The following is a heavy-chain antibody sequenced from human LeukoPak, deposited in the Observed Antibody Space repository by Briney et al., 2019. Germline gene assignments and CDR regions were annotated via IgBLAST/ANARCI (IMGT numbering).Heavy chain of an antibody. CDR3: ARKSLRGSYQYYFDY. D-gene: IGHD1-26*01. J-gene: IGHJ4*02. V-gene: IGHV4-31*03. Sequence: SETLSLTCTVSGGSISSGGYYWSWIRQHPGKGLEWIGYIYYSGSTYYNPSLKSRVTISVGTSKNQFSLKLSSVTAADTAVYYCARKSLRGSYQYYFDYWGQGTLVTVSS. CDR1: GGSISSGGYY. CDR2: IYYSGST.